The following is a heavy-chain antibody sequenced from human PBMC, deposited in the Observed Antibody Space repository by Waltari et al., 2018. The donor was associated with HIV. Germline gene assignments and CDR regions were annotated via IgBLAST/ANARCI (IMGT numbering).Heavy chain of an antibody. Sequence: QVQLVESGGAMVQPGGSLRFSCAASGFTFDEHGMHWVRQSPGKGLVLVAFIRFDGTNKWYADSVRGRFTISRDNSNNTMYLQMNSLRPDDTSVYYCAKDNCGPERDWGQGTLVTVSS. CDR1: GFTFDEHG. CDR2: IRFDGTNK. V-gene: IGHV3-30*02. CDR3: AKDNCGPERD. D-gene: IGHD1-1*01. J-gene: IGHJ4*02.